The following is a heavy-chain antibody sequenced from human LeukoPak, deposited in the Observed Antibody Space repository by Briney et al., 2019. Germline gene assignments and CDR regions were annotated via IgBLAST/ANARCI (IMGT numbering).Heavy chain of an antibody. D-gene: IGHD1-26*01. CDR3: ARDSGSYSY. CDR1: GFTFDDYG. J-gene: IGHJ4*02. V-gene: IGHV3-7*01. Sequence: GGSLRLSCAASGFTFDDYGMSWVRQAPGKGLEWVANIKQDGSEKYYVDSVKGRFTISRDNAKNSLYLQMNSLRAEDTAVYYCARDSGSYSYWGQGTLVTVSS. CDR2: IKQDGSEK.